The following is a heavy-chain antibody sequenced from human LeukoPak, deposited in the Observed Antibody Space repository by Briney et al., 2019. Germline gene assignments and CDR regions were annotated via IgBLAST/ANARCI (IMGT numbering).Heavy chain of an antibody. V-gene: IGHV3-21*01. CDR2: ISSSSSYI. D-gene: IGHD5-24*01. CDR3: ARGEERATITALDS. CDR1: GFTFSNYD. Sequence: GGSLRLSCAASGFTFSNYDMHWVRQAPGKGLEWVSAISSSSSYIYYADSIKGRFTISRDNAENSLYLQMNSLRAVDTAVYFCARGEERATITALDSWGQGTLVTVSS. J-gene: IGHJ4*02.